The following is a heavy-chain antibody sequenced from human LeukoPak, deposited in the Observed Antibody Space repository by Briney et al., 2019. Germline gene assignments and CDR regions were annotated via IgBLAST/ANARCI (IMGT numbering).Heavy chain of an antibody. V-gene: IGHV3-23*01. CDR2: ISGGGGPT. D-gene: IGHD3-10*01. Sequence: GGSLRLSCAASGFTFSNYAMSWVRQAPGKGLEWVSAISGGGGPTYYADSVKGRFTISIDNSRNTLYLQMNSLRAEDTAVYYCAKSGPFGSGTFFASDYWGQGSLVTVSS. J-gene: IGHJ4*02. CDR3: AKSGPFGSGTFFASDY. CDR1: GFTFSNYA.